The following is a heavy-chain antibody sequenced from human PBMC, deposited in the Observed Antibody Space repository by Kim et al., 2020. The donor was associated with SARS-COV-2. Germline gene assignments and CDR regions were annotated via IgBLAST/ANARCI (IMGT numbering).Heavy chain of an antibody. CDR3: AKGPYVGSRKGMDV. CDR1: GFTISSYA. D-gene: IGHD3-16*01. J-gene: IGHJ6*02. Sequence: GGSLRLSCTASGFTISSYAMSWVRQAPGKGLEWVSGIRVTDVNTYNADSVRGRFTISRDNSKNTLSLQMNSLRAEDTAVYYCAKGPYVGSRKGMDVWGEG. V-gene: IGHV3-23*01. CDR2: IRVTDVNT.